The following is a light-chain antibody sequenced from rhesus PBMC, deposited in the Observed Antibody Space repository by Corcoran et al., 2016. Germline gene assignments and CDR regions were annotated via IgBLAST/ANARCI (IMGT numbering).Light chain of an antibody. CDR2: HAS. CDR1: QGISSW. CDR3: QQYDDLPRT. J-gene: IGKJ1*01. V-gene: IGKV1-19*01. Sequence: DIQMTQSPSSLSASVGDKVTINCHASQGISSWLAWYQQKPGKAPKPLIYHASILQSGVPSRFSGSGSGTNYTLTISSLQPEDFATYYCQQYDDLPRTFGQGTKVEIK.